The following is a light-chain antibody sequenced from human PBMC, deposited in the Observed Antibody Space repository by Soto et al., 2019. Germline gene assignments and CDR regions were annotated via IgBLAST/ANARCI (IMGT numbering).Light chain of an antibody. J-gene: IGKJ4*01. Sequence: EIVLTQSPGIVSLSPGERATLSCRASQSVRSSYLAWYQQKFGQAPRLLIYGTYIRAAGIPDRFSGSGSGTDFTLTISRLEPEDFALYYCQQYGNSITCGGGTKVEIK. CDR3: QQYGNSIT. CDR1: QSVRSSY. V-gene: IGKV3-20*01. CDR2: GTY.